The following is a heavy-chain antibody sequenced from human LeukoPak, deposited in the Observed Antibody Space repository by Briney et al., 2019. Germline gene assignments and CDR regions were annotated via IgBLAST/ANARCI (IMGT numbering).Heavy chain of an antibody. D-gene: IGHD3-22*01. CDR2: IDTSGST. V-gene: IGHV4-59*10. J-gene: IGHJ4*02. CDR3: ARRPMTYYYGSRAYPRRLNYYFDC. CDR1: GDSMSGDY. Sequence: SETLSLTCAVSGDSMSGDYWSWIRQPAGEGLEWIGGIDTSGSTNYSPSLNSRITMSIDTSKKQFSLNLTSVTAADTAVYYSARRPMTYYYGSRAYPRRLNYYFDCWGQGTLVTVSS.